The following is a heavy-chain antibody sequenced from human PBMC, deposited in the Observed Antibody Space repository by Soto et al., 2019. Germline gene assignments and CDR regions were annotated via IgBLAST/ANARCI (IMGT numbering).Heavy chain of an antibody. CDR1: GFTFSSYA. V-gene: IGHV3-23*01. Sequence: SGFTFSSYAMSWVRQAPGKGLEWVSAISGSGGSTYYADSVKGRFTISRDNSKNTLYLQMNSLRAEDTAVYYCAKDAEYSSGWYPCAFDIWGQGTMVTVSS. J-gene: IGHJ3*02. CDR3: AKDAEYSSGWYPCAFDI. CDR2: ISGSGGST. D-gene: IGHD6-19*01.